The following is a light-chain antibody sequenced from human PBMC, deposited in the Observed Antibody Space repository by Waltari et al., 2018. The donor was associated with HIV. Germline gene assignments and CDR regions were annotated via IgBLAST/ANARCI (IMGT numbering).Light chain of an antibody. J-gene: IGKJ4*01. CDR3: QQANIFPLT. CDR2: DIA. Sequence: DIRVTQSPSSVSASAGDIVTITCRASQDVGNWLSWYQQKTGKAPELLIHDIATLPSGVPSRFSGSGSGTDFTLTISSLQPEDIATYYCQQANIFPLTFGGGTKVEIK. CDR1: QDVGNW. V-gene: IGKV1-12*01.